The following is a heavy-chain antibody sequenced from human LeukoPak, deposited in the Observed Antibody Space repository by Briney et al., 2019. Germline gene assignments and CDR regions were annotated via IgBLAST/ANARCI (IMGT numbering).Heavy chain of an antibody. CDR3: ARHQRVDTSGWPDAFDV. J-gene: IGHJ3*01. V-gene: IGHV4-59*08. Sequence: SETLSLTSTVSGGSISSFYWSWIRQPPGKGLEWIGYIYYSGSTNYNPSLKSRVTISVDTSRNQFSLTLTSVTAADTAVYYCARHQRVDTSGWPDAFDVWGPGTMVTVSS. CDR1: GGSISSFY. CDR2: IYYSGST. D-gene: IGHD6-19*01.